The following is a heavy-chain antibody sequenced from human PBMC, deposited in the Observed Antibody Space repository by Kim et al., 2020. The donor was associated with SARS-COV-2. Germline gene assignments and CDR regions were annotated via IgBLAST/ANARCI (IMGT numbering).Heavy chain of an antibody. CDR2: INPNSGGT. Sequence: ASVKVSCKASGYTFTDYYIHWVRQAPGQGLEWMGWINPNSGGTNYAQRFQGRVTMTRDTSISTAYMDLSRLRSDDTAVYYCXXDWARKVTNYYFDYWGQGTLVTVSS. J-gene: IGHJ4*02. CDR3: XXDWARKVTNYYFDY. D-gene: IGHD3-16*01. CDR1: GYTFTDYY. V-gene: IGHV1-2*02.